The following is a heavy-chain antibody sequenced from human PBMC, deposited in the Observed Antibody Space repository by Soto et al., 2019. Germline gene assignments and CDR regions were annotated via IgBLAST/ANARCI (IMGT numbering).Heavy chain of an antibody. CDR3: GTYSRSLYYHFAY. V-gene: IGHV4-30-4*01. CDR2: IYYSGST. Sequence: SETLSLTCTVSGGSISSGDYYWSWIRQPPGKGLEWIGYIYYSGSTYYNPSLKSRVTISVDESTKQFLLKLSPVIAVDTAVYYCGTYSRSLYYHFAYWGQGTLVTVSS. CDR1: GGSISSGDYY. J-gene: IGHJ4*02. D-gene: IGHD6-13*01.